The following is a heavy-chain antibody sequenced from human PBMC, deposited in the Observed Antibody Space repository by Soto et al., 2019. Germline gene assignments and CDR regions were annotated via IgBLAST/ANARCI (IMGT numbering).Heavy chain of an antibody. D-gene: IGHD2-15*01. CDR2: ISSSATGI. V-gene: IGHV3-11*01. Sequence: GGSLRLSCAASGFTFSDYYMTWIRQAPGKGLEWVSYISSSATGIYYADSVKGRFTISRDNAKNSLYLQMSSLRAEDTAVYYCARAYSDAFDIWGQGTMATVSS. J-gene: IGHJ3*02. CDR1: GFTFSDYY. CDR3: ARAYSDAFDI.